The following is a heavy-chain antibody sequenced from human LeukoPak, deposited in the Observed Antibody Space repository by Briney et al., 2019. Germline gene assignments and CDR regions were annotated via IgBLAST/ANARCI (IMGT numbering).Heavy chain of an antibody. CDR2: VSGSGAHT. Sequence: GGSLRLSCAASGFTFSSYAMTWVRQAPGKGLQWVSAVSGSGAHTYYADSVKGRFTISRDSSRDTLYLQMNSLRAEDTAVYYCARARSSYGYGDAFDIWGQGTMVTVSS. CDR1: GFTFSSYA. CDR3: ARARSSYGYGDAFDI. V-gene: IGHV3-23*01. J-gene: IGHJ3*02. D-gene: IGHD5-18*01.